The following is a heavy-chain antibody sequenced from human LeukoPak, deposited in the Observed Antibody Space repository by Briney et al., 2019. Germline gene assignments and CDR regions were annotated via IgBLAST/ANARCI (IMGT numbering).Heavy chain of an antibody. CDR3: ARVSSLEKYYDFWSGYYYYYMDV. D-gene: IGHD3-3*01. CDR1: GFTFSSYW. CDR2: IKQDGSEK. Sequence: PGGSLRLSCAASGFTFSSYWMSWVRQAPGKGLEWVANIKQDGSEKYYVDSVKGRFTISRDNAKNSLYPQMNSLRAEDTAVYYCARVSSLEKYYDFWSGYYYYYMDVWGKGTTVTVSS. V-gene: IGHV3-7*01. J-gene: IGHJ6*03.